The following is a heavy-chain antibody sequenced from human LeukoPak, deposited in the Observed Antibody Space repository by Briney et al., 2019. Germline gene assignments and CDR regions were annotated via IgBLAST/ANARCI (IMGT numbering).Heavy chain of an antibody. Sequence: GGSLRFSCAASGFTFDDYAMHWVRQAPGKGLEWVSGISWNSGSIGYSDSVKGRFTISRDNAKNSLYLQMNSLRAEDTALYYCAKDSRTGGGYSYGYYYWGQGTLVTVSS. CDR3: AKDSRTGGGYSYGYYY. CDR2: ISWNSGSI. J-gene: IGHJ4*02. CDR1: GFTFDDYA. V-gene: IGHV3-9*01. D-gene: IGHD5-18*01.